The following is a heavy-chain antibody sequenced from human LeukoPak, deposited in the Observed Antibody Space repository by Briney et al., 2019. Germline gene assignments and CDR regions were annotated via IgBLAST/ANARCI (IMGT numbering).Heavy chain of an antibody. Sequence: SETLCLTCAVYGGSFSGYYWSRIRQPPGKGLEWIAEINHSGSTNYNPSLKSRVTISVDTSKNQFSLKLSSVTAADTAVYYCARDRSSSWHFDYRGQGTLVTVSS. V-gene: IGHV4-34*01. CDR3: ARDRSSSWHFDY. CDR1: GGSFSGYY. J-gene: IGHJ4*02. D-gene: IGHD6-13*01. CDR2: INHSGST.